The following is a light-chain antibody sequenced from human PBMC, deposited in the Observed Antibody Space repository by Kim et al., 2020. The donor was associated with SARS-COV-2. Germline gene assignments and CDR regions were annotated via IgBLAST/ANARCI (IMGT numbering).Light chain of an antibody. Sequence: ASVGDRVNITCRASQSISSWLAWYQQKPGKAPKLLIYKASSLESGVPSRFSGSGSGTEFTLTISSLQPDDFATYYCQQYNGYSWTFGQGTKVDIK. J-gene: IGKJ1*01. CDR2: KAS. CDR1: QSISSW. V-gene: IGKV1-5*03. CDR3: QQYNGYSWT.